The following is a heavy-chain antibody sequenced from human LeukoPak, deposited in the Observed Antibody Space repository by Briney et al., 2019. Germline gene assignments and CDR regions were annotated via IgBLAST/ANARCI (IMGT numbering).Heavy chain of an antibody. Sequence: GGSLRLSCAASGFTFSSYAMSWVRQAPGKGLEWVSAISGSGGSTYYADSVKGRFTISRDNSKNTLYLQMNSLRAEDTAVYYCAKGIMSSSSGDDYYGMDVWGQGTTVTVSS. V-gene: IGHV3-23*01. CDR1: GFTFSSYA. J-gene: IGHJ6*02. CDR2: ISGSGGST. CDR3: AKGIMSSSSGDDYYGMDV. D-gene: IGHD2-21*01.